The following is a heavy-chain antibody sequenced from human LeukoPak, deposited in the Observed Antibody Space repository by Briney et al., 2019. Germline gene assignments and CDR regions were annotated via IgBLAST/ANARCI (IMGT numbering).Heavy chain of an antibody. D-gene: IGHD3-22*01. V-gene: IGHV1-69*13. CDR1: GGTFSSYA. J-gene: IGHJ1*01. CDR2: IIPIFGTA. Sequence: SVNVSFKASGGTFSSYAISWVRQAPGQGLEWMGGIIPIFGTANYAQKFQGRVTITADESTSTAYMELSSLRSEDTAVYYCARERADSSGAFGYFQHWGQGTLVTVSS. CDR3: ARERADSSGAFGYFQH.